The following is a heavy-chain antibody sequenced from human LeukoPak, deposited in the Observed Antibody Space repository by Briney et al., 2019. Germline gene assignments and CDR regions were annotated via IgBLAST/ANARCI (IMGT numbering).Heavy chain of an antibody. V-gene: IGHV1-18*01. D-gene: IGHD2-15*01. CDR3: ARDAGVVVAATAINWFDP. CDR1: GYTFTSYG. Sequence: GASVKVSCKASGYTFTSYGISWVRQAPGQGLEWMGWISAYNGNTNYAQKLQGRVTMTTDTSTSTAYMELRSLRPDDTAVYYCARDAGVVVAATAINWFDPWGQGTLVTVSS. J-gene: IGHJ5*02. CDR2: ISAYNGNT.